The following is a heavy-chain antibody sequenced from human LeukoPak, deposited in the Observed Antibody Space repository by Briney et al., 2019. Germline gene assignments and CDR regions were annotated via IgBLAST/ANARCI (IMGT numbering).Heavy chain of an antibody. CDR1: GFTFSSYS. J-gene: IGHJ4*02. V-gene: IGHV3-21*01. Sequence: GGSLRLSCAASGFTFSSYSMNWVRQAPGKGLEWVSSTSSSSSYIYYADSVKGRFTISRDNSKNTLYLQMNSLRAEDTAVYYCARGRNLNWGPIDYWGQGTLVTVSS. CDR2: TSSSSSYI. D-gene: IGHD7-27*01. CDR3: ARGRNLNWGPIDY.